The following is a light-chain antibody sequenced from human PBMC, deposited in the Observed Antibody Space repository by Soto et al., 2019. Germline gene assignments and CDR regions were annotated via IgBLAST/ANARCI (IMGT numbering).Light chain of an antibody. CDR1: SSNVGSNT. J-gene: IGLJ1*01. CDR2: SNN. V-gene: IGLV1-44*01. CDR3: SAWDDSLNGYV. Sequence: QSVLTQPPSASGTPGQRVTISCSGSSSNVGSNTVNCYQQLPGTAPQHLIYSNNQRPSEGPDLFSGSKSCTSASLAIGVLQSEDEDDYYCSAWDDSLNGYVFGTGTKLTVL.